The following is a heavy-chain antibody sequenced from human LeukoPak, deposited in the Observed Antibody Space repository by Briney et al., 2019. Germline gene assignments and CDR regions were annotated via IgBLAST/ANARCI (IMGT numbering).Heavy chain of an antibody. V-gene: IGHV3-30*02. J-gene: IGHJ6*03. CDR2: IPYDGSNK. CDR3: AKGRGGSSSNYYYYMDV. CDR1: GFTFSNYG. D-gene: IGHD6-6*01. Sequence: GGSLRLSCAASGFTFSNYGMHWVRQAPGKGLEWVAFIPYDGSNKYYADSVKGRFTISRDNSKDTLCLQMNSLRAEDTAVYYCAKGRGGSSSNYYYYMDVWGKGTTVTVSS.